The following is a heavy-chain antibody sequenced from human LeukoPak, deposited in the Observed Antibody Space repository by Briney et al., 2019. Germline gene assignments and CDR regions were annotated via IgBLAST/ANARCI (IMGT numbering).Heavy chain of an antibody. J-gene: IGHJ4*02. V-gene: IGHV1-24*01. CDR3: ATDTDWTLDY. CDR2: VDPEDGET. Sequence: ASVKVSCKVSGYTLTELSMHWVQQAPGKGLEWMGRVDPEDGETIYAEKFQGRVTITADTSTDTAYMELSSLRSEDTAVYYCATDTDWTLDYWGQGTLVTVSS. D-gene: IGHD3-9*01. CDR1: GYTLTELS.